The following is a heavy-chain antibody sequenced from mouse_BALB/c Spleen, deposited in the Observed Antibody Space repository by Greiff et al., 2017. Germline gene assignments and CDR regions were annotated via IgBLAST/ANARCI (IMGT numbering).Heavy chain of an antibody. J-gene: IGHJ4*01. CDR3: TRGMITTSYAMDY. D-gene: IGHD2-4*01. V-gene: IGHV6-6*02. CDR1: GFTFSNYW. Sequence: EVKLVESGGGLVQPGGSMKLSCVASGFTFSNYWMNWVRQSPEKGLEWVAEIRLKSNNYATHYAESVKGRFTISRDDSKSSVYLQMNNLRAEDTGIYYCTRGMITTSYAMDYWGQGTSVTVSS. CDR2: IRLKSNNYAT.